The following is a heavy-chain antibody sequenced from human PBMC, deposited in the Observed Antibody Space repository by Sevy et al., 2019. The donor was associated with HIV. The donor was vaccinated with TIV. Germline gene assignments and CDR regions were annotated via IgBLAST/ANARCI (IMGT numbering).Heavy chain of an antibody. CDR3: ARSPIAAAGIDY. CDR2: IYYSGST. Sequence: SDTLSLTCTVSGGSISSYYWSWIRQPPGKGLEWIGYIYYSGSTNYNPSLKSRVTISVDTSKNQFSLKLSSVTAADTAVYYCARSPIAAAGIDYWGQGTLVTVSS. CDR1: GGSISSYY. V-gene: IGHV4-59*01. D-gene: IGHD6-13*01. J-gene: IGHJ4*02.